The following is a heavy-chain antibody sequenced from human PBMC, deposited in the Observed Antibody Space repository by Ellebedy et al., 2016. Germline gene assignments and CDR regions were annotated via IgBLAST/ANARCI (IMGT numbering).Heavy chain of an antibody. CDR2: ISANGNKR. Sequence: GESLKISXATSGLPFRMFFMSWVRQAPGKGLEWVATISANGNKRDLADSVQGRFTISRDNFRNTLHLQMNNLRGEDTAVYYCRQGHYADYWGQGTLVTVSS. D-gene: IGHD2-2*01. J-gene: IGHJ4*02. CDR3: RQGHYADY. CDR1: GLPFRMFF. V-gene: IGHV3-23*01.